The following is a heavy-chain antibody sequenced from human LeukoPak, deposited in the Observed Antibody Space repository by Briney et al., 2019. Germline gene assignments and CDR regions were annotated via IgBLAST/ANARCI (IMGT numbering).Heavy chain of an antibody. V-gene: IGHV4-39*01. J-gene: IGHJ4*02. CDR1: GGSISSSSYY. CDR3: ARRWSGYNSRLDY. CDR2: IYYSGNT. D-gene: IGHD5-24*01. Sequence: PSETLSLTCSVSGGSISSSSYYWGWIRQPPGKGLEWIGTIYYSGNTYYNPSLKSRVTMSVDTSKNQLSLKLGSVIATDTAVYYCARRWSGYNSRLDYWGQGTLVTVSS.